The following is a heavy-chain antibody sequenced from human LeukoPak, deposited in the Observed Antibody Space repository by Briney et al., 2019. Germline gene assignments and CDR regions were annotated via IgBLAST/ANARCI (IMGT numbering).Heavy chain of an antibody. V-gene: IGHV1-18*01. J-gene: IGHJ4*02. CDR1: GYTFNRYG. CDR2: ISGYNGNT. Sequence: ASVKVSFKASGYTFNRYGISWVRQAPGQGLEWMGWISGYNGNTNYAQKVQGRVTMTTDTSTSTAYMELRSLRSDDTAVYYCARDTEMDTTPFDYWGQGTLVTVSS. D-gene: IGHD5-24*01. CDR3: ARDTEMDTTPFDY.